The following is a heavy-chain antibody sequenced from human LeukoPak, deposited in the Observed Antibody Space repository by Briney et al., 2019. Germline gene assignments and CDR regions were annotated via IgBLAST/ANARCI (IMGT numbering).Heavy chain of an antibody. CDR1: GLILSEYW. CDR2: IQEDGSEK. CDR3: ARGRDNFDP. J-gene: IGHJ5*02. V-gene: IGHV3-7*01. D-gene: IGHD1-1*01. Sequence: PGGSLRLSCAASGLILSEYWMTWVRQAPGKGLEWVANIQEDGSEKYYVDSVKGRFTISRDNAKNSLYLQMNSLRAEDTAVYYCARGRDNFDPWGQGTLVTVSS.